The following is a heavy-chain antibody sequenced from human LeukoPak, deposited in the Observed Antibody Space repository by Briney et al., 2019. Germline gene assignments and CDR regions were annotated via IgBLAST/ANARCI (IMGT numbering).Heavy chain of an antibody. J-gene: IGHJ4*02. Sequence: GASVKVSCMDSGYTSTSYGISWVRQAPGQGLEWMGWISAYNGNTNYAQKLQGRVTMTTDTSTSTAYMELRSLRADDTAVYYCAREHSSGWPDYWGQGTLVTVSS. CDR1: GYTSTSYG. D-gene: IGHD6-19*01. CDR3: AREHSSGWPDY. V-gene: IGHV1-18*01. CDR2: ISAYNGNT.